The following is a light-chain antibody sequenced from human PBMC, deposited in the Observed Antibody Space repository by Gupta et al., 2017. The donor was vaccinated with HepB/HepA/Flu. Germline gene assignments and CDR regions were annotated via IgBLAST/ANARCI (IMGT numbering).Light chain of an antibody. CDR1: SLRNYF. CDR3: DSRDSSGDHLV. CDR2: GKN. Sequence: TCQGDSLRNYFPSWYQQKPGQAPILVIYGKNNRPSGIPDRFSGPNSGNTASLTITGAQAEDEADYYCDSRDSSGDHLVFGTGTKVTVL. V-gene: IGLV3-19*01. J-gene: IGLJ1*01.